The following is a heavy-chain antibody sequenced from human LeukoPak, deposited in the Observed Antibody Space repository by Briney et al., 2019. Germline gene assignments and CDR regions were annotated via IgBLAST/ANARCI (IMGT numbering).Heavy chain of an antibody. CDR2: TYYSGST. CDR3: ARGPPIWSGTNWFDP. D-gene: IGHD3-3*01. CDR1: GGSISSYY. V-gene: IGHV4-59*01. Sequence: PSETLSLTCTVSGGSISSYYWSWIRQPPGKGLEWIGYTYYSGSTNYNPSLKSRVTISVDTSKNQFSLKLSSVTAADTAVYYCARGPPIWSGTNWFDPWGQGTLVTVSS. J-gene: IGHJ5*02.